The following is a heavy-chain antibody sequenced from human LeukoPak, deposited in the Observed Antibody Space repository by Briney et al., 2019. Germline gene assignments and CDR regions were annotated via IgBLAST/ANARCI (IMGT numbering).Heavy chain of an antibody. D-gene: IGHD3-22*01. J-gene: IGHJ4*02. Sequence: SETLSLTCTVSGGSIRRYYWSWIRQPPGKGLEWIGYIYTSGSTNYNPSLKSRVTISVDTSKNQFSLKLSSVTAADTAVYYCGRLFSGYHDYWGQGTLVTVSS. CDR3: GRLFSGYHDY. CDR1: GGSIRRYY. V-gene: IGHV4-4*09. CDR2: IYTSGST.